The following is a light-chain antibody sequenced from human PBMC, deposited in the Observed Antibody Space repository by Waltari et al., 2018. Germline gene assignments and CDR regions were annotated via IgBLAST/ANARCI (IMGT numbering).Light chain of an antibody. CDR3: TSYTSSGTLVV. Sequence: QSALTQPASVSGSPGQSITISCTGTSRDVGGYDSVSLYQQHPGKAPKLMIYEVSNRPSGVSNRFAASKSGNTASLTISGLQAEDEADYYCTSYTSSGTLVVFGGGTKLTVL. V-gene: IGLV2-14*01. CDR1: SRDVGGYDS. J-gene: IGLJ2*01. CDR2: EVS.